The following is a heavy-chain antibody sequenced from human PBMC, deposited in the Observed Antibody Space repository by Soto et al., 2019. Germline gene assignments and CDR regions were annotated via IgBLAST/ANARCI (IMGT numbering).Heavy chain of an antibody. Sequence: PGGSLRLSCAASGFTFSSYAMSWVRQAPGKGLEWVSAISGSGGSTYYADSVKGRFTISRDNSKNTLYLQMNSLRAEDTAVYYCAKDQGAYGAAAPPYYYGMDVWGQGTTVTVSS. V-gene: IGHV3-23*01. CDR2: ISGSGGST. J-gene: IGHJ6*02. CDR1: GFTFSSYA. CDR3: AKDQGAYGAAAPPYYYGMDV. D-gene: IGHD6-13*01.